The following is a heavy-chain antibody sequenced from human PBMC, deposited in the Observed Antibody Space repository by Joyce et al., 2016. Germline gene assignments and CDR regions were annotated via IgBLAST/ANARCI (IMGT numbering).Heavy chain of an antibody. CDR3: ATEYREREGWELLSALDY. J-gene: IGHJ4*02. Sequence: QVQLVQSGAEVKKPGASVKVSCKVSGHSLSELSMHWVRQAPGKGLEWMGGFDPEEDEIIYAQKFQGRVTMTEDTSIDTVYMELRSLRSEDTAVYYCATEYREREGWELLSALDYWGQGTLVTVSS. D-gene: IGHD1-26*01. CDR1: GHSLSELS. V-gene: IGHV1-24*01. CDR2: FDPEEDEI.